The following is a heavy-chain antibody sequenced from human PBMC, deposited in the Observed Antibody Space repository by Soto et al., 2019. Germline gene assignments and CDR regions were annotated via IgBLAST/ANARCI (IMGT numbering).Heavy chain of an antibody. CDR3: AKDGLRLPIDY. D-gene: IGHD4-17*01. CDR2: ISGSGGST. CDR1: GFTFSSYA. J-gene: IGHJ4*02. V-gene: IGHV3-23*01. Sequence: PGGSLRLSCASSGFTFSSYAMSLVRQAPGKGLEWVSAISGSGGSTYYAGSVKGRFTISRDNSKNTLYLQMNSLRAEDTAVYYCAKDGLRLPIDYWGQGTLVTVS.